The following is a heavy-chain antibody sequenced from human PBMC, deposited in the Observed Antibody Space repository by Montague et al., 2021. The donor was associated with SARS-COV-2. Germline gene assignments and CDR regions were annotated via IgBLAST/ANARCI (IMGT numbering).Heavy chain of an antibody. CDR1: GGSISSSSYY. CDR3: ARKEMKYSSVWSTGGNWFDP. D-gene: IGHD6-13*01. J-gene: IGHJ5*02. Sequence: SETLSLTCTVSGGSISSSSYYWGWIRQPPGKGLEWIGSIYYSRSTYYXPSLKSRVTISVDTSKNQFSLKLSSVTAADTAVYYCARKEMKYSSVWSTGGNWFDPWGQGTLVTVSS. V-gene: IGHV4-39*01. CDR2: IYYSRST.